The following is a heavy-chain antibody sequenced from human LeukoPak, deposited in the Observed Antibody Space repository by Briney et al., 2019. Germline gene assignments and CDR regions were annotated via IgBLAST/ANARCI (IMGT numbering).Heavy chain of an antibody. D-gene: IGHD3-16*02. CDR3: ARDEPPFDYDYVWGSYRYRYYYGMDV. J-gene: IGHJ6*02. CDR1: GGSFRSYA. V-gene: IGHV1-18*01. CDR2: ISAYNGNT. Sequence: ASVKVSCKASGGSFRSYAITWVRQAPGQGLEWMGWISAYNGNTNYAQKLQGRVTMTTDTSTSTAYMELRSLRSDDTAVCYCARDEPPFDYDYVWGSYRYRYYYGMDVWGQGTTVTVSS.